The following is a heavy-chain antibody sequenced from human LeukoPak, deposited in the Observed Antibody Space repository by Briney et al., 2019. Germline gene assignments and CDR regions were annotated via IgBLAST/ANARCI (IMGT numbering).Heavy chain of an antibody. V-gene: IGHV4-61*01. J-gene: IGHJ4*02. Sequence: SETLSLTCTVSGGSVNSGNYYWNWIRQPPGKGLEWIGYIYYSGSTNYNPSLKSRVTISVDTSKNQFSLKLSSVTAADTAVYYCARAAYSGSYHSDYRGQGTLVTVSS. CDR3: ARAAYSGSYHSDY. CDR2: IYYSGST. CDR1: GGSVNSGNYY. D-gene: IGHD1-26*01.